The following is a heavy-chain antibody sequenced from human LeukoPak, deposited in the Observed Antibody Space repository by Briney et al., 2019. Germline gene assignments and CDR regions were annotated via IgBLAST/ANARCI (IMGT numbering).Heavy chain of an antibody. J-gene: IGHJ6*03. CDR1: GVSFRDFT. V-gene: IGHV1-69*05. CDR2: IIPISGTT. D-gene: IGHD6-13*01. CDR3: ASRFTARQLVPADYYHMDV. Sequence: SVKVSCKASGVSFRDFTINWVRQAPGQGLEWMGAIIPISGTTNYAQRLQGRVTLTMDDSATTAFMEMSSLRSEDTAVYYCASRFTARQLVPADYYHMDVWGKGTTVFVSS.